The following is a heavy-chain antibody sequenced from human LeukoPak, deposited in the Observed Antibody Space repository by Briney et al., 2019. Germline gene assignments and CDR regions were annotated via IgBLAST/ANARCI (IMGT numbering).Heavy chain of an antibody. CDR2: FSGSGGNT. V-gene: IGHV3-23*01. Sequence: GGSLRLSCAASGFTFSSYAMNWVRQAPGKGLEWVSSFSGSGGNTCYADSVKGRFTISRDNSENTLYLQMSGLRAEDTAVYYCARAFSFGSGSYYLSFDYWGQGTLVTVSS. CDR3: ARAFSFGSGSYYLSFDY. J-gene: IGHJ4*02. CDR1: GFTFSSYA. D-gene: IGHD3-10*01.